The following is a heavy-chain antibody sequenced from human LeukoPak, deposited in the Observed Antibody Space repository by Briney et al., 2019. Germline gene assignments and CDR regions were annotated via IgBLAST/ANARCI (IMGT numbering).Heavy chain of an antibody. Sequence: SVKVSCKASGYTFTGYYMHWVRQAPGQGLEWMGGIIPIFGTANYAQKFQGRVTITTDESTSTAYMELSSLRSEDTAVYYCARSPVIAHAFDIWGQGTMVTVSS. CDR1: GYTFTGYY. CDR3: ARSPVIAHAFDI. J-gene: IGHJ3*02. D-gene: IGHD3-10*01. V-gene: IGHV1-69*05. CDR2: IIPIFGTA.